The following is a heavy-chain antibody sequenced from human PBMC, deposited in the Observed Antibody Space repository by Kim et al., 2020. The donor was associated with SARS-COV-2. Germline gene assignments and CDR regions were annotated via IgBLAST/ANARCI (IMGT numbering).Heavy chain of an antibody. Sequence: KGRFTISRDNSKNTLYLQMNSLRAEDTAVYYCAKSRGIAVAGTRGYYFDYWGQGTLVTVSS. D-gene: IGHD6-19*01. J-gene: IGHJ4*02. CDR3: AKSRGIAVAGTRGYYFDY. V-gene: IGHV3-23*01.